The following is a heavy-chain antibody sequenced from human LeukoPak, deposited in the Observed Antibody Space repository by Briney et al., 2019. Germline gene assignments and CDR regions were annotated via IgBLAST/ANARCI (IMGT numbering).Heavy chain of an antibody. CDR2: IYYSGST. CDR1: GGSISSSSYY. J-gene: IGHJ6*03. CDR3: ARRLNYDILTGSTSNYYYYMDA. Sequence: PSETLSLTCTVSGGSISSSSYYWGWIRQPPGKGLEWVGSIYYSGSTYYNPSLKSRVTISVDTSKNQFSLKLSSVTAADTAVYYCARRLNYDILTGSTSNYYYYMDAWGKGTTVTISS. V-gene: IGHV4-39*01. D-gene: IGHD3-9*01.